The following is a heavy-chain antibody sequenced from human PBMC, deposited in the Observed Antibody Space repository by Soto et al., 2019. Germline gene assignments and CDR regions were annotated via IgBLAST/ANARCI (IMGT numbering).Heavy chain of an antibody. CDR2: ISYDGSNK. V-gene: IGHV3-30*18. Sequence: VAVISYDGSNKYYADSVKGRFTISRDNSKNTLYLQMNSLRAEDTAVYYCAKEIYGDPLDYWGQGTLVTVSS. J-gene: IGHJ4*02. D-gene: IGHD4-17*01. CDR3: AKEIYGDPLDY.